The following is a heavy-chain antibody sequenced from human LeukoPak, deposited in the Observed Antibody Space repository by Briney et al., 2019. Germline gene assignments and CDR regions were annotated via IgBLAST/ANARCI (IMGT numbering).Heavy chain of an antibody. Sequence: PGGSLRLSCAASGFTFSNYNVNWVRQAPGKGLEYVSYISSSSTVYYADSVKGRFTVSRDNAKNSLYLQMNSLRDEDTAMFYCARVGDGYSVNYFDYWGQGTLVTVSS. J-gene: IGHJ4*02. D-gene: IGHD5-24*01. CDR3: ARVGDGYSVNYFDY. CDR1: GFTFSNYN. CDR2: ISSSSTV. V-gene: IGHV3-48*02.